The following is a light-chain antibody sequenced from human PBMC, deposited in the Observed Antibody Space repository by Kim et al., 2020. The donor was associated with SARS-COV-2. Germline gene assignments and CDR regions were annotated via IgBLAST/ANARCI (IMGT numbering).Light chain of an antibody. Sequence: IVMTQSPATLSVSPGERVTLSCRASQSVRNNLAWYQQRPGKAPRLLIYGASTRATDVSDRFSGSGSGTEFTLTIRSLQSEDLAVYYCQQYNDWPLLTFGGGTKVDIK. CDR1: QSVRNN. CDR2: GAS. V-gene: IGKV3-15*01. CDR3: QQYNDWPLLT. J-gene: IGKJ4*01.